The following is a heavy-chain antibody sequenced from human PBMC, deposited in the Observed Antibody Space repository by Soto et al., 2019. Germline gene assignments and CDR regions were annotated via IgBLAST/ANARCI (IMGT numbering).Heavy chain of an antibody. CDR3: ANLGDFGVDYYYGMDV. J-gene: IGHJ6*02. Sequence: QVQLVESGGGVVQPGRSLRLSCAASGFTFSSYGRHWVRQAPGKGREGVAVISYDGSNKYYADSVKGRFTISRDNSKNTLYLQMNSLRAEDTAVYYCANLGDFGVDYYYGMDVWGQGTTVTVSS. CDR1: GFTFSSYG. D-gene: IGHD3-3*01. V-gene: IGHV3-30*18. CDR2: ISYDGSNK.